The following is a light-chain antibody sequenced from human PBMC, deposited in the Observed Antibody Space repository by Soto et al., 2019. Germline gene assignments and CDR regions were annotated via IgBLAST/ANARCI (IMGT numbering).Light chain of an antibody. CDR2: DVT. CDR1: SSDIGGYDY. CDR3: SSYTSRNTVV. V-gene: IGLV2-14*01. J-gene: IGLJ2*01. Sequence: QSALTQPASVSGSPGQSITMSCTGASSDIGGYDYVSWYQHHPGEAPKLLIYDVTNRPSGVSNRFSASKSGNTACLTISGLQAEDEADYYCSSYTSRNTVVFGGGTKVTVL.